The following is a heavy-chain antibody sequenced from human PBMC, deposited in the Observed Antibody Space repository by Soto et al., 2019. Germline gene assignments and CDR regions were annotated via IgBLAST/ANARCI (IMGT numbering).Heavy chain of an antibody. Sequence: EVQLVESGGGLVQPGGSLRLSCAASGFTFSSYEMNWVRQAPGKGLEWVSYISSSGDAIYYAASVKGRFTISRDNAKNSLYLQMNSLRAEDTAIYYCARGGVTGTTHFDYWGQGTLVTVSS. CDR3: ARGGVTGTTHFDY. CDR1: GFTFSSYE. D-gene: IGHD1-7*01. V-gene: IGHV3-48*03. J-gene: IGHJ4*02. CDR2: ISSSGDAI.